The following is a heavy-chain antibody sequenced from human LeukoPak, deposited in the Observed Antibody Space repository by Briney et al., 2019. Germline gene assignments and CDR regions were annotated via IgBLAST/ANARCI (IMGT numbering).Heavy chain of an antibody. CDR1: GFTFSSYA. D-gene: IGHD5-18*01. Sequence: EGSLRLSCAASGFTFSSYAMSWVRQAPGKGLEWVSAISGSGGSTYYADSVKGRFTISRDNSKNTLYLQMNSLRAEDTAVYYCANPDETGYSYGFGYWGQGTLVTVSS. CDR3: ANPDETGYSYGFGY. CDR2: ISGSGGST. V-gene: IGHV3-23*01. J-gene: IGHJ4*02.